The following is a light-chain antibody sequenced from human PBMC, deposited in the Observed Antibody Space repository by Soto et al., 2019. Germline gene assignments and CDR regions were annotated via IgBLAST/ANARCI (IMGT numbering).Light chain of an antibody. J-gene: IGKJ4*01. V-gene: IGKV3-11*01. CDR2: DAS. Sequence: EIVLTQSPATLSLSPGERATLSCRASQSISSYLASYHQKPGQAPRLLLNDASNRATGILVRFSGSGSGTAFSLTISSLEPEDFAVYYCQQRNSWPLTFGGGTMVEI. CDR3: QQRNSWPLT. CDR1: QSISSY.